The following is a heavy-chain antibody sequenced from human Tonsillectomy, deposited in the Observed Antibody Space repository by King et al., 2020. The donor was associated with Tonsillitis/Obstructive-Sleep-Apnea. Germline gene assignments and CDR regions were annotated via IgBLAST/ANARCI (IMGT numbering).Heavy chain of an antibody. CDR3: ARGKRYFQLGLYYYYMDV. Sequence: VQLPQWGAGLLKPSETLSLTCAVDGGSFSGYYWSWIRQAPGRGLEWIGEINHSGSTNYNPSLKSRVTISVDTSKNQFSLKLNSVTAADTAVYYCARGKRYFQLGLYYYYMDVWGKGTTVTVSS. CDR2: INHSGST. V-gene: IGHV4-34*01. D-gene: IGHD2-2*01. CDR1: GGSFSGYY. J-gene: IGHJ6*03.